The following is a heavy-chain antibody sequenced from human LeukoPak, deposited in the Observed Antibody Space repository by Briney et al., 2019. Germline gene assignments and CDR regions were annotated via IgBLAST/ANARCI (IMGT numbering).Heavy chain of an antibody. CDR3: ARDQGYYAGGSWYSDRGVDAFDI. J-gene: IGHJ3*02. V-gene: IGHV3-21*01. CDR1: GFTFSNYS. CDR2: ISSSSYSNI. Sequence: GGSLTLSCAASGFTFSNYSMNWVRHAPRRAREWVTSISSSSYSNIYYADSVKGRFTISRDNAKNSLYLQMNSLRAEDTAVYYCARDQGYYAGGSWYSDRGVDAFDIWGQGTMVTVSS. D-gene: IGHD2-15*01.